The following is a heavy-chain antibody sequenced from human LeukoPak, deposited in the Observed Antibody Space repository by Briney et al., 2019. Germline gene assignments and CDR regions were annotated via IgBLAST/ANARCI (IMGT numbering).Heavy chain of an antibody. D-gene: IGHD3-10*01. Sequence: GGSLRLSCVVSGISLSNYPMTWVRQAPGKGLEWVSYISERGGSTTYADSVKGLFTISRDTPLNTLYLQMNNLRAEDTAVYFCAKRGVVIRGILVIGYHQEAYHYDFWGQGVLVTVSS. CDR1: GISLSNYP. J-gene: IGHJ4*02. CDR2: ISERGGST. CDR3: AKRGVVIRGILVIGYHQEAYHYDF. V-gene: IGHV3-23*01.